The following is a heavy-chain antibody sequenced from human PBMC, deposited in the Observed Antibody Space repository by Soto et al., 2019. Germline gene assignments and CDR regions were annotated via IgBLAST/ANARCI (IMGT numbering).Heavy chain of an antibody. Sequence: QVDLVQSGAEVKKPRASVTISCKASGSASTRYYIHWVRQAPGRDLEWMGIINPGGGSASYAQKFQDRVTIDKDTSTGTVYMDLRSLRTEDTAVYYCARDTSGWSLNGLDVWGQGTTVNVSS. D-gene: IGHD6-19*01. J-gene: IGHJ6*02. CDR1: GSASTRYY. V-gene: IGHV1-46*01. CDR2: INPGGGSA. CDR3: ARDTSGWSLNGLDV.